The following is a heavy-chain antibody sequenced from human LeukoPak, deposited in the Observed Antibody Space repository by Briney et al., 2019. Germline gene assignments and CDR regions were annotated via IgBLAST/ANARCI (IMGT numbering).Heavy chain of an antibody. D-gene: IGHD3-10*01. CDR3: ARGSALLWYTNFDY. J-gene: IGHJ4*02. CDR2: INHSGST. V-gene: IGHV4-34*01. CDR1: GGSFSGYY. Sequence: SETLSLTCAVYGGSFSGYYWSWIRQPPGKGLEWIGEINHSGSTNYNPSLKSRVTISVDTSKKQFSLKLSSVTAADTAVYYCARGSALLWYTNFDYWGQGTLVTVSS.